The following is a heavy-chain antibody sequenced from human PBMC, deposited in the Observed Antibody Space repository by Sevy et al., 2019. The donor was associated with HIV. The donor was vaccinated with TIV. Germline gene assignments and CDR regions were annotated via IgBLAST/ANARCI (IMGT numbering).Heavy chain of an antibody. J-gene: IGHJ4*02. CDR3: AHCVWLRDASGMTFDY. Sequence: SGPTLVNPTQTLKLTCVFSGFSLSTDGVGVGWIRQPPGKALEWLALTYWDDDQRYSPSLKSRVTITKDTSKNQVVLIMTNMDPVDTATYYCAHCVWLRDASGMTFDYWGQGTLVTVSS. CDR2: TYWDDDQ. D-gene: IGHD2-15*01. V-gene: IGHV2-5*02. CDR1: GFSLSTDGVG.